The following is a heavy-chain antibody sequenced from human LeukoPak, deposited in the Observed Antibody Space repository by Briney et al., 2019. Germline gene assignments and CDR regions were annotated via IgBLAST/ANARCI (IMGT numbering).Heavy chain of an antibody. Sequence: GGSLRLSCAASGFTFSRYGMHWVRQAPGKGLEWVAVISYDGSHKSYADSVKGRFTISRDNSKSTLYLQMNSLRGEDTAVYYCAKVLYYDSSGSSDYYYYGMDVWGQGTSVTVSS. CDR1: GFTFSRYG. V-gene: IGHV3-30*18. J-gene: IGHJ6*02. CDR2: ISYDGSHK. D-gene: IGHD3-22*01. CDR3: AKVLYYDSSGSSDYYYYGMDV.